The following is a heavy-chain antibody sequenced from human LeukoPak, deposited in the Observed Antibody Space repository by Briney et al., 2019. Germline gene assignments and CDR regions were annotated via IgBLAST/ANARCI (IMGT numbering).Heavy chain of an antibody. CDR3: ARGAFIVVVPAARSYYYYYMDV. V-gene: IGHV1-8*01. J-gene: IGHJ6*03. Sequence: ASVKVSCKASGYTFTSYDINWVRQATGQGLEWMGWMNPNSGNTGYAQKFQGRVTMTRNTSISTAYMELSSLRSEDTAVYYCARGAFIVVVPAARSYYYYYMDVWGKGTTVTISS. CDR2: MNPNSGNT. D-gene: IGHD2-2*01. CDR1: GYTFTSYD.